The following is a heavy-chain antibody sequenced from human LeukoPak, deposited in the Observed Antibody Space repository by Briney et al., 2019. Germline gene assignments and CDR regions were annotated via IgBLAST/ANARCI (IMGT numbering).Heavy chain of an antibody. J-gene: IGHJ4*02. V-gene: IGHV4-39*01. CDR1: GGSISSSSYY. Sequence: SETLSLTCTVSGGSISSSSYYWGWIRQPPGKGLEWIGSIYYSGSTYYNPSLKSRVTISVDTSKNQFSLKLSSVTAADTAVYYCARLPYYYDSSGMGGFDYWGQGTLVTVSS. CDR3: ARLPYYYDSSGMGGFDY. CDR2: IYYSGST. D-gene: IGHD3-22*01.